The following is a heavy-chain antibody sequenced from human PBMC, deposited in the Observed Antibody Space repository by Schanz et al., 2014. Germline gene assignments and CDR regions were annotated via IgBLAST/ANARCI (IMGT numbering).Heavy chain of an antibody. Sequence: QVQLQESGPGLVKPSQTLSLTCIVSGGSISSGSYYWNWIRQPAGKGLEWIGRVYTSGSTNYNPSLKSRVTISLDTSKNQFSLKLRSVTAADTAVYYCARDSLRGATGGYGMDVWGQGTTVTVSS. CDR1: GGSISSGSYY. CDR2: VYTSGST. D-gene: IGHD2-8*02. J-gene: IGHJ6*02. V-gene: IGHV4-61*02. CDR3: ARDSLRGATGGYGMDV.